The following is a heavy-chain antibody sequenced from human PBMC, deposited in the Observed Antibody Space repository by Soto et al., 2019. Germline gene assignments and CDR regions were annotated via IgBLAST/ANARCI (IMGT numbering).Heavy chain of an antibody. Sequence: QVKLVESGGGVVQPGTSLRLSCAASGFTFRNYGMNWVRQAPGKGLEWVAVISYDGSQNYYADSVKGRFTVSRDNSKNTLYVQMNSLRPEDTAVYYCAKEERGSGRQFDYWGQGTLVTVSS. J-gene: IGHJ4*02. V-gene: IGHV3-30*18. CDR1: GFTFRNYG. CDR2: ISYDGSQN. D-gene: IGHD3-10*01. CDR3: AKEERGSGRQFDY.